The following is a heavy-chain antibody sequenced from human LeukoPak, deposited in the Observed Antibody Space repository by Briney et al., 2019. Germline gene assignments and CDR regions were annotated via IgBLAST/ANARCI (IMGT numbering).Heavy chain of an antibody. CDR2: ISSSSSYI. J-gene: IGHJ4*02. Sequence: GGSLRLSCAASGFIFSSYSMNWVRQAPGKGLEWVSSISSSSSYIYYADSVKGRFTISRDNAKNSLYLQMNSLRAEDTAVYYCARVATETVDIVATIGSWGQGTLVTVSS. D-gene: IGHD5-12*01. CDR3: ARVATETVDIVATIGS. V-gene: IGHV3-21*01. CDR1: GFIFSSYS.